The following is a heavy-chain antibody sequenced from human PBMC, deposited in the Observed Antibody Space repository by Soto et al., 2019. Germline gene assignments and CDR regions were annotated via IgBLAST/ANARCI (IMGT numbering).Heavy chain of an antibody. V-gene: IGHV4-59*01. J-gene: IGHJ6*02. Sequence: SETLSLTCTVSGASISSYYWSWIRQPPGKGLEWIGYVYYSGSTNYNPSLKSRVTISVDTSKNQFSLKLSSVTAADTAVYYCARDWGYSGSHRYYYGMDVWGQGTTVTVSS. D-gene: IGHD1-26*01. CDR1: GASISSYY. CDR2: VYYSGST. CDR3: ARDWGYSGSHRYYYGMDV.